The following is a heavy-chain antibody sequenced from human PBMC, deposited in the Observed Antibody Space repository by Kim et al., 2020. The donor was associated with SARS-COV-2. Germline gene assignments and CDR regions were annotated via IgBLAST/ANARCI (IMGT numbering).Heavy chain of an antibody. J-gene: IGHJ4*02. CDR3: ARDLLSWGFDY. Sequence: TNYNPSLKSRVTISVDKSKNQFSLKLSSVTAADTAVYYCARDLLSWGFDYWGQGTLVTVSS. D-gene: IGHD1-26*01. CDR2: T. V-gene: IGHV4-4*02.